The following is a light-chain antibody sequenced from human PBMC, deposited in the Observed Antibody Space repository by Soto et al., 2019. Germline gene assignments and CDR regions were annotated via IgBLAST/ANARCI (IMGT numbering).Light chain of an antibody. V-gene: IGKV3-20*01. J-gene: IGKJ1*01. CDR2: EAS. Sequence: EIVLTQSPGTLSLSPGERATLSCRASQSVSSTYVAWYQQRPGQTPKLLIYEASPRATGIPDRFSGSGSGTDYTLTIGRLEPDDFAVYYCQQYGNSPQTFGQGTKVDIK. CDR3: QQYGNSPQT. CDR1: QSVSSTY.